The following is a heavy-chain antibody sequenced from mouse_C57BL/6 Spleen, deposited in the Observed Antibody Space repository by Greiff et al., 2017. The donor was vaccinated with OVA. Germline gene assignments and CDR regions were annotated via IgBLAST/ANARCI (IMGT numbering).Heavy chain of an antibody. J-gene: IGHJ2*01. CDR2: IDPSDSYT. V-gene: IGHV1-69*01. CDR3: ARGGNTLYYFDY. CDR1: GYTFTSYW. D-gene: IGHD5-2*01. Sequence: QVQLQQPGAELVMPGASVKLSCKASGYTFTSYWMHWVKQRPGQGLEWIGEIDPSDSYTNYNQKFKGKSTLTVDKSSSTAYMQLSSLTSEDSAVYYCARGGNTLYYFDYWGQGTTLTVSS.